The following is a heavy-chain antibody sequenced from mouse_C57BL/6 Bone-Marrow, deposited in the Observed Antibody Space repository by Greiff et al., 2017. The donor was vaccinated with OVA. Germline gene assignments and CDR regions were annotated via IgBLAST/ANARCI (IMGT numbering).Heavy chain of an antibody. Sequence: EVHLVESGGGLVKPGGSLKLSCAASGFTFSSYAMSWVRQTPEKRLEWVATISDGGSYTYYPDNVKGRFTISRDNAKNNLYLQMSHLKSEDTAMYYCARDWVGRGGLYAMDYWGQGTSVTVSS. J-gene: IGHJ4*01. D-gene: IGHD4-1*01. V-gene: IGHV5-4*01. CDR2: ISDGGSYT. CDR1: GFTFSSYA. CDR3: ARDWVGRGGLYAMDY.